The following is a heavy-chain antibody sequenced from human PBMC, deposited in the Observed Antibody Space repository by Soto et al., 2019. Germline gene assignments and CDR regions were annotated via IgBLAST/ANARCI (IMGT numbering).Heavy chain of an antibody. CDR3: ARSTLDVLMVESNYLDY. D-gene: IGHD2-8*01. V-gene: IGHV4-31*03. CDR1: GGSISSGGYY. CDR2: IYYSGST. Sequence: PSETLSLTCTVSGGSISSGGYYWSWIRQHPGKGLEWIGYIYYSGSTYYNPSLKSRVTISVDTSKNQFSLKLSSVTAADTAVYYCARSTLDVLMVESNYLDYWGQGTLVTLSS. J-gene: IGHJ4*02.